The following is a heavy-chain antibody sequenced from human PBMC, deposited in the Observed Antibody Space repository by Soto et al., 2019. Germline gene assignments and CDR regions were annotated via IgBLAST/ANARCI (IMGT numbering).Heavy chain of an antibody. V-gene: IGHV3-23*01. CDR1: GFTFSSYA. J-gene: IGHJ2*01. CDR2: ISGSGGST. CDR3: ANRKGYVEGVLGL. Sequence: EVQLLESGGGLVQPGGSLRLSCAASGFTFSSYAMSWVRQAPGKGLEWVSAISGSGGSTYYADSVKGRFTISRDNSKNTLYLQMNSLRAEDTAVYYCANRKGYVEGVLGLWGRGTLVTVSS. D-gene: IGHD1-1*01.